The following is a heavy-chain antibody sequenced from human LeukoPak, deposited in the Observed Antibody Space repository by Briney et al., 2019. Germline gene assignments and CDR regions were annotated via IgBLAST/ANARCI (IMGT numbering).Heavy chain of an antibody. CDR1: GYSFTAFY. J-gene: IGHJ4*02. Sequence: ASVKVSCKTSGYSFTAFYIHWVRQAPGQGLEWMGWIHPRSGETNYAYKFKGRVTMTGDTSISTVYMDLGSLRSDDTAVYYCARDGEYGTGSYYRGCFDYWGQGILVTVSS. CDR2: IHPRSGET. V-gene: IGHV1-2*02. D-gene: IGHD3-10*01. CDR3: ARDGEYGTGSYYRGCFDY.